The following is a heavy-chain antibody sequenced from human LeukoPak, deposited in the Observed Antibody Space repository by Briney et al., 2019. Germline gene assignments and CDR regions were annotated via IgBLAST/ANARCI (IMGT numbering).Heavy chain of an antibody. D-gene: IGHD5-18*01. CDR1: GGSFSGYY. CDR3: ARGRLDTAMVTYYFDY. Sequence: PSETLSLTCAVYGGSFSGYYWSWIRQPPGKGLEWIGYIYYSGSTYYNPSLKSRVTISVDTSKNQFSLKLSSVTAADTAVYYCARGRLDTAMVTYYFDYWGQGTLVTVSS. J-gene: IGHJ4*02. V-gene: IGHV4-34*09. CDR2: IYYSGST.